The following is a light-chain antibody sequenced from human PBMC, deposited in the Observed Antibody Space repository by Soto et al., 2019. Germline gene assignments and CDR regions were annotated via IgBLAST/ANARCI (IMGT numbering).Light chain of an antibody. Sequence: EIVLTQSPGTLSVSPGERATLSCRASQSVSSKLDWYQQKPGQAPRLLFYGASTLTTGIPARFSGSGSETEFTLSISSLQSEDFAVYYCQQYNNWPGTFGQGTKVEIK. V-gene: IGKV3-15*01. CDR1: QSVSSK. CDR3: QQYNNWPGT. J-gene: IGKJ1*01. CDR2: GAS.